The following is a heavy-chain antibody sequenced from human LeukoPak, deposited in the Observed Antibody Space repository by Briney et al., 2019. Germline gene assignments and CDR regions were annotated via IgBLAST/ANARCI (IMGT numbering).Heavy chain of an antibody. J-gene: IGHJ5*02. D-gene: IGHD6-13*01. CDR3: ARGYSSSWYFNWFDP. V-gene: IGHV4-38-2*02. Sequence: SETLSLTCSVSGYAISSGYFWGWIRQPPGKGLEWIGTIYHSGSTYYNPSLKSRVTISVDTSKNQFSLKLSSVTAADTAVYYCARGYSSSWYFNWFDPWGQGTLVTVSS. CDR2: IYHSGST. CDR1: GYAISSGYF.